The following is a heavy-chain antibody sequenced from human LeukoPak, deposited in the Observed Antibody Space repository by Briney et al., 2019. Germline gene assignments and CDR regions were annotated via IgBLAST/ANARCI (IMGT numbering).Heavy chain of an antibody. CDR1: GDSINSYY. V-gene: IGHV4-59*08. J-gene: IGHJ4*02. D-gene: IGHD4-17*01. Sequence: PSETLSLTCTVSGDSINSYYWSWIRQPPGKGLEWIGYIYYSGSTNYNPSLKSRVTISVDTSKNQFSLKLSSVTAADTAVYYCASKYYGDYGWYFDYWGQGTLVTVSS. CDR3: ASKYYGDYGWYFDY. CDR2: IYYSGST.